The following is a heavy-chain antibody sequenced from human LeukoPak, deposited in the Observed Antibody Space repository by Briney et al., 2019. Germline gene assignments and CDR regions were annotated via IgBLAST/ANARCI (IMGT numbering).Heavy chain of an antibody. CDR3: AREIFNYYDSSGHRSFDI. CDR1: GFTFSDYY. Sequence: PGGSLRLSCAASGFTFSDYYMSWIRQAPGKGLEWVSYISSSGSTIYYADSVKGRFTISRDNAKNSLYLQMNSLRAEDTAVYYCAREIFNYYDSSGHRSFDIWGQGTMVTVSS. D-gene: IGHD3-22*01. CDR2: ISSSGSTI. V-gene: IGHV3-11*04. J-gene: IGHJ3*02.